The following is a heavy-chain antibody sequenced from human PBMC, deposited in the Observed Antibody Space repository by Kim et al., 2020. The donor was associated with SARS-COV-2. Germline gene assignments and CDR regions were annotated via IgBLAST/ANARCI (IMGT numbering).Heavy chain of an antibody. CDR3: ARGGGSGSYLGCYFDY. D-gene: IGHD3-10*01. CDR2: FSWEAGST. V-gene: IGHV3-43*01. Sequence: GGSLRLSCAASGFTFDDYSMHWVRQAPGKGLEWVSLFSWEAGSTYYADSVKGRFTISRDNSKKSLYLQMNSLRTEDTAFYYCARGGGSGSYLGCYFDYWG. CDR1: GFTFDDYS. J-gene: IGHJ4*03.